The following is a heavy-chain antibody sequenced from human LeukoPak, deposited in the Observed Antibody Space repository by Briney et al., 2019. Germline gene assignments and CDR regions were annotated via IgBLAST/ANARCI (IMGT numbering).Heavy chain of an antibody. CDR2: ISSNGGST. D-gene: IGHD5-12*01. V-gene: IGHV3-64D*06. J-gene: IGHJ4*02. Sequence: GGSLRLSCSASGFTFSSYAMHWVRQAPGKGLEYVSAISSNGGSTYYADSVKGRFTISRDNSKNTLYLQMSSLRAEDTAVYYCVKDRVRDIVATISLDYWGQGTLVTVSS. CDR1: GFTFSSYA. CDR3: VKDRVRDIVATISLDY.